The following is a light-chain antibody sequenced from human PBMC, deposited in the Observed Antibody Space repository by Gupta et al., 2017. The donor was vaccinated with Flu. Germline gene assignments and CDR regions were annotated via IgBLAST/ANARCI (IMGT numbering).Light chain of an antibody. CDR1: LRIRNI. J-gene: IGKJ1*01. V-gene: IGKV1-6*01. CDR3: LRDYHDPWT. CDR2: GVC. Sequence: FFVEEAVGDSVAISCWESLRIRNILGWDQKTGGKGPKLLICGVCPLQSGVPSRFSGSGSGTDFTLTISSLQPEDFATYYCLRDYHDPWTFGQGTKVEIK.